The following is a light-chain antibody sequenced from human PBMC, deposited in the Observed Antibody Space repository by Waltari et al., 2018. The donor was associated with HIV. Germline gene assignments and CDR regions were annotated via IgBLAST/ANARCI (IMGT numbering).Light chain of an antibody. J-gene: IGKJ5*01. CDR1: QSVRSH. CDR3: EQRANWPSIT. Sequence: EIVLTQSPATLSLSPGERASQSVRSHLAWYQHKPGQSPRLLIYDASNRASGIPARFSGSGSGTDFTLTISSLEPEDFAIYYCEQRANWPSITFGQGTRLEIK. V-gene: IGKV3-11*01. CDR2: DAS.